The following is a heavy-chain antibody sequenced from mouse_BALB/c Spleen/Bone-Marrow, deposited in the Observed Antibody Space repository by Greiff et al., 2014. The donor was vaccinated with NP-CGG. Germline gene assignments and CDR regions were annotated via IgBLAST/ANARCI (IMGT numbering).Heavy chain of an antibody. CDR1: GYTFSSYW. D-gene: IGHD3-1*01. J-gene: IGHJ3*01. CDR2: ILPGSGST. Sequence: VQLVESGAELMKPGASVKISCKTSGYTFSSYWIEWVKQRPGHGLEWIGEILPGSGSTNSNEKFKGKATFTADTSSNTAYMQLSSRTSEDSAVYYCARELGLRLAYWGQGTLVTVSA. CDR3: ARELGLRLAY. V-gene: IGHV1-9*01.